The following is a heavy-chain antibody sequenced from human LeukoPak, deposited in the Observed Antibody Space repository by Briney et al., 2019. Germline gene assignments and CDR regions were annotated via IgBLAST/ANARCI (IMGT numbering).Heavy chain of an antibody. CDR3: AKAPFPTGRSSGYCFDY. D-gene: IGHD6-19*01. V-gene: IGHV3-23*01. CDR2: ISGSGGST. J-gene: IGHJ4*02. Sequence: GGSLRLSCAASGFTFSSYAMSWVRQAPGKGLEWVSAISGSGGSTYYADSVKGRFTISRDNSKNTLYLQMNSLRAEDTAVYYCAKAPFPTGRSSGYCFDYWGQGTLVTVSS. CDR1: GFTFSSYA.